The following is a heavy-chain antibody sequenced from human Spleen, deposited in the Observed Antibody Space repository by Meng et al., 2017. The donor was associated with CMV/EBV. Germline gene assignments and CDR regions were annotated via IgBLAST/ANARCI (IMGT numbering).Heavy chain of an antibody. D-gene: IGHD1-7*01. Sequence: SVKVSCKASGGTFSSYAISWVRQAPGQGLEWMGGIIPIFGTANYAQKFQGRVTITTDESTSTAYMELSSLRSEDTAVYYCASHKLELHHYYYGMDVWGQGTTVTVSS. CDR3: ASHKLELHHYYYGMDV. CDR2: IIPIFGTA. V-gene: IGHV1-69*05. J-gene: IGHJ6*02. CDR1: GGTFSSYA.